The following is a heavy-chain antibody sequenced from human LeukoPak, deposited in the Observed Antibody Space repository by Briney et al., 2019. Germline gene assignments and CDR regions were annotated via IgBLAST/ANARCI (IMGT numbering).Heavy chain of an antibody. V-gene: IGHV4-59*08. J-gene: IGHJ4*02. D-gene: IGHD2-8*01. CDR2: GHYSGNT. CDR3: AKWASDNRAFDL. CDR1: GDSISSRF. Sequence: SETLSLTCTVSGDSISSRFWTWIRQAPGQGPEWIGYGHYSGNTKYNPPLKSRVTISVDTSKNQFSLRLSSVTAADTAVYFCAKWASDNRAFDLWGQGTLVTVSS.